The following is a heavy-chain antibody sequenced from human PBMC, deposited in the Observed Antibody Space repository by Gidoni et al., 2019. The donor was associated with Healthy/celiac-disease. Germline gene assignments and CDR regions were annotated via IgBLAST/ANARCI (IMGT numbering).Heavy chain of an antibody. D-gene: IGHD1-26*01. CDR2: IIPILGIA. Sequence: QVQRVQSGAEVKKPGHAVKVPCKASGGPFSSSAISWLRQAPGQGLGWMGRIIPILGIANYAQTFQGRVTITANKSTSTDYMELSGLRSEATAVYYCARSGMGATFAFDIWGQGTMVTVSS. CDR3: ARSGMGATFAFDI. J-gene: IGHJ3*02. CDR1: GGPFSSSA. V-gene: IGHV1-69*04.